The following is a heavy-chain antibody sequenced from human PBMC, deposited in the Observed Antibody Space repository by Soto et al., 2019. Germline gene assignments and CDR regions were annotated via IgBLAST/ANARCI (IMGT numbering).Heavy chain of an antibody. Sequence: ESGGGLVQPGGSLRLSCAASGFTFSSYEMNWVRQAPGKGLEWVSYISSSGSTIYYADSVKGRFTISRDNAKNSLYLQMNSLRAEDTAVYYCARLKDSSGWPPGGAFDLWGRGTLVTVSS. V-gene: IGHV3-48*03. CDR3: ARLKDSSGWPPGGAFDL. D-gene: IGHD6-19*01. CDR2: ISSSGSTI. CDR1: GFTFSSYE. J-gene: IGHJ2*01.